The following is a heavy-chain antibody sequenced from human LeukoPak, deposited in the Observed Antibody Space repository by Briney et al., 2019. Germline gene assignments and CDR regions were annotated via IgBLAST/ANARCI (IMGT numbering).Heavy chain of an antibody. CDR2: IYYSGST. D-gene: IGHD3-22*01. CDR3: ASSYSSGYYFAFDI. J-gene: IGHJ3*02. V-gene: IGHV4-59*08. CDR1: GGSISSYY. Sequence: SETLSLTCTVSGGSISSYYWSWIRQPPRKGLEWIGYIYYSGSTNYNPSLKSRVTISVDTSKNQFSLKLSSVTAADTAMYYCASSYSSGYYFAFDIWGQGTMVTVSS.